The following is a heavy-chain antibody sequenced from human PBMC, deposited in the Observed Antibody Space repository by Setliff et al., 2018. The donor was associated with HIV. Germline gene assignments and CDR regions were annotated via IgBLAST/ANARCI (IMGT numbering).Heavy chain of an antibody. CDR3: ARQESYGNGGLYYFDY. V-gene: IGHV4-39*01. CDR1: GGSISSGPYY. D-gene: IGHD2-8*02. J-gene: IGHJ4*02. CDR2: FYYSGST. Sequence: SETLSLTCSVSGGSISSGPYYWGWIRQPPGKGLEWIVSFYYSGSTYYNPSLKSRVTISVDTSKNQFSLKLRSVTAADTAVYYCARQESYGNGGLYYFDYWGQGTLVTVSS.